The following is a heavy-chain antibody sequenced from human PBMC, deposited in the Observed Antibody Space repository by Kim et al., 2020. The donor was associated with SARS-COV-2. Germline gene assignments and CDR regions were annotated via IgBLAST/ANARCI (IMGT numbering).Heavy chain of an antibody. Sequence: LKSRVTISVDTSKNQFSLKLSSVTAADTAVYYCARLGPLSRYFDWLSFYYWGQGTLVTVSS. D-gene: IGHD3-9*01. CDR3: ARLGPLSRYFDWLSFYY. J-gene: IGHJ4*02. V-gene: IGHV4-39*01.